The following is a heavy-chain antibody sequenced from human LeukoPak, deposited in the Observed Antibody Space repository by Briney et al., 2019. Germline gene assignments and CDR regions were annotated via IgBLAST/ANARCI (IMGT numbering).Heavy chain of an antibody. CDR1: GFTVSSNY. D-gene: IGHD3-9*01. V-gene: IGHV3-23*01. J-gene: IGHJ4*02. CDR3: AKGDNDILTGYYNSFDY. Sequence: GGSLRLSCAASGFTVSSNYMSWVRQAPGKGLEWVSSISGSGISTYYSDSVKGRFTISRDNSKNTLYLQMNSLRAEDTAVYYCAKGDNDILTGYYNSFDYWGQGTLVTVSS. CDR2: ISGSGIST.